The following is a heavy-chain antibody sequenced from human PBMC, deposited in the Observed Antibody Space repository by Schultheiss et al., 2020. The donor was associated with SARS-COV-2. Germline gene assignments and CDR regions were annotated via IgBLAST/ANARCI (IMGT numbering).Heavy chain of an antibody. D-gene: IGHD3-16*01. CDR1: GFTFSSYW. V-gene: IGHV3-48*01. CDR3: AIGLKSTYYDYVWGSPDLDY. J-gene: IGHJ4*02. Sequence: GGSLRLSCAASGFTFSSYWMHWVRQAPGKGLEWVSYISLSGTTKYYADSVKGRFTISRDNSKNTLYLQMNSLRAEDTAVYYCAIGLKSTYYDYVWGSPDLDYWGQGTLVTVSS. CDR2: ISLSGTTK.